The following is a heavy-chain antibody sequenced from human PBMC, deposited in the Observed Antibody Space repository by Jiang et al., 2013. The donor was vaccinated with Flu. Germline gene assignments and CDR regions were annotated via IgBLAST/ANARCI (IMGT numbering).Heavy chain of an antibody. Sequence: GSGLVKPSQTLSLTCTVSGGSISSGGYYWSWIRQHPGKGLEWIGYIYYRGSTYYNPSLKSRVTISVDTSKNQFSLKLSSVTAADTAVYYCATARAPEVVAYYFDSWGRGTLVTVSS. CDR2: IYYRGST. D-gene: IGHD2-15*01. J-gene: IGHJ4*02. CDR1: GGSISSGGYY. V-gene: IGHV4-31*03. CDR3: ATARAPEVVAYYFDS.